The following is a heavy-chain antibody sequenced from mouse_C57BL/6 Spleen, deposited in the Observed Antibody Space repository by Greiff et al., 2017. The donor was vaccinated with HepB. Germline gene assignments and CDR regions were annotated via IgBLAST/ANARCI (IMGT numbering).Heavy chain of an antibody. D-gene: IGHD1-1*01. CDR3: ARGGYYYGSSSAWFAY. CDR1: GYTFTSYW. V-gene: IGHV1-59*01. Sequence: QVQLKQPGAELVRPGTSVKLSCKASGYTFTSYWMHWVKQRPGQGLEWIGVIDPSDSYTNYNQKFKGKATLTVDTSSSTAYMQLSSLTSEDSAVYYCARGGYYYGSSSAWFAYWGQGTLVTVSA. J-gene: IGHJ3*01. CDR2: IDPSDSYT.